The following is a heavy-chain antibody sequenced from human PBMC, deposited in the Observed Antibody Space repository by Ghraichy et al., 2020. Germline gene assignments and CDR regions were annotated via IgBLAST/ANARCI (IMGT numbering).Heavy chain of an antibody. CDR2: INHSGST. Sequence: SETLSLTCAVYGGSFSGYYWSWIRQPPGKGLEWIGEINHSGSTNYNPSLKSRVTISVDTSKNQFSLKLSSVTAADTAVYYCARGGVRYFDWLFQTYGMDVWGQGTTVTVSS. CDR1: GGSFSGYY. D-gene: IGHD3-9*01. J-gene: IGHJ6*02. V-gene: IGHV4-34*01. CDR3: ARGGVRYFDWLFQTYGMDV.